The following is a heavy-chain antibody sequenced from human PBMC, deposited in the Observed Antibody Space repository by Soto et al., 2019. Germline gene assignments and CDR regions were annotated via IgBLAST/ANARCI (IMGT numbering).Heavy chain of an antibody. D-gene: IGHD3-22*01. CDR2: ISAYNGNT. J-gene: IGHJ4*02. Sequence: ASVKVSCKASGYTFTSYGISWVRQAPGQGLEWMGWISAYNGNTNYAQKLQGRVTITADESTSAAYMELSSLRSEDTAVYYCARVGYYDSSGYYFSAYDYWGQGTLVTVSS. CDR1: GYTFTSYG. V-gene: IGHV1-18*01. CDR3: ARVGYYDSSGYYFSAYDY.